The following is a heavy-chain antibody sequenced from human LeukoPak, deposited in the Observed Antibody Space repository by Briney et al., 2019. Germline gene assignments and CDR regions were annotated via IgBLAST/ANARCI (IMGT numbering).Heavy chain of an antibody. J-gene: IGHJ4*02. Sequence: PGGSLRLSCAASGFTFRSYAICGSVGDTYFADSVRGRFTISRDNSKNTVFLQMDSLRADDTAVYYCAKTTDGYSSGRYPGWPIDYWGQGTLVTVSS. CDR1: GFTFRSYA. CDR2: CGSVGDT. D-gene: IGHD6-19*01. CDR3: AKTTDGYSSGRYPGWPIDY. V-gene: IGHV3-23*01.